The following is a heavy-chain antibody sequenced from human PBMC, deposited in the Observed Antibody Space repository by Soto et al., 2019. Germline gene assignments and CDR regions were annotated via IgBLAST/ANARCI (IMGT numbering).Heavy chain of an antibody. V-gene: IGHV2-5*02. CDR2: IYWDDDK. Sequence: QITLKESGPTLVKPTQTLTLTCTFSGFSLSTSGVGVGWIRQLPGKALEWLALIYWDDDKRDSPFLKSRLTITKYTAKNQVVLTMTNMDPVDTATYYCAHSPYSSSSYYFDYWGQGTLVTVSS. CDR1: GFSLSTSGVG. D-gene: IGHD6-6*01. CDR3: AHSPYSSSSYYFDY. J-gene: IGHJ4*02.